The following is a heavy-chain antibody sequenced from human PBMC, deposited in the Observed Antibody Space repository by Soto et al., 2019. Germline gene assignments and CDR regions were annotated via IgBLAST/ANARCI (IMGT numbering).Heavy chain of an antibody. J-gene: IGHJ6*02. Sequence: EVQLVESGGGLVQPGGPLRLSCAASEFTFNNYWMHWVRQVPGKGLEWVSRINTDGSTTNYADSVMGRFTISRDNADNTVYLQMNSLRAEDTAVYYCARGIYLKYGLDVWGQGATVTVSS. CDR2: INTDGSTT. CDR1: EFTFNNYW. V-gene: IGHV3-74*01. CDR3: ARGIYLKYGLDV. D-gene: IGHD3-16*02.